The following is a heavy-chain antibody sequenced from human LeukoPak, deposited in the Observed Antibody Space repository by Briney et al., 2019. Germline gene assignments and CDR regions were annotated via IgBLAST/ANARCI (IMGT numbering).Heavy chain of an antibody. J-gene: IGHJ4*02. D-gene: IGHD4-23*01. V-gene: IGHV4-30-4*08. CDR2: IYYSGST. CDR1: GGSISSGDYY. Sequence: PSQTLSLTCTVSGGSISSGDYYWSWIRQPPGTGLEWIGYIYYSGSTYYNPSLKSRVTISVDTSKNQFSLKLSAVTAADTAVYYCARETTTVVARYFDYWGQGTLVTVSS. CDR3: ARETTTVVARYFDY.